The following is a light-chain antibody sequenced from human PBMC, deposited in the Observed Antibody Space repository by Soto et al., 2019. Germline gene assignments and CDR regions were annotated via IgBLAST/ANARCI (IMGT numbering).Light chain of an antibody. CDR1: QSVSSSY. J-gene: IGKJ3*01. CDR3: QQYGSSFT. CDR2: DAS. Sequence: EIVLTQSPGTLSLSPGERATLSCRASQSVSSSYLAWCQQKPGQAPRLLIYDASSRATGIPDRFSGSGSGTDFTLTISRLEPEDFAVYYCQQYGSSFTFGPGTKVDIK. V-gene: IGKV3-20*01.